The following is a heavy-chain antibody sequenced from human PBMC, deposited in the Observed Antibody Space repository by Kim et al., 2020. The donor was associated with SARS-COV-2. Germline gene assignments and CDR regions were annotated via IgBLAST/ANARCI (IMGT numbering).Heavy chain of an antibody. CDR3: ARDLLVQGVVTPPGY. D-gene: IGHD3-10*01. CDR2: INAGNGNT. CDR1: GYTFTSYA. V-gene: IGHV1-3*01. Sequence: ASVKVSCKASGYTFTSYAMHWVRQAPGQRLKWMGWINAGNGNTKYSQKFQGRVTITRDTSASTAYMELSSLRSEDTAVYYCARDLLVQGVVTPPGYWGQGTLVTVSS. J-gene: IGHJ4*02.